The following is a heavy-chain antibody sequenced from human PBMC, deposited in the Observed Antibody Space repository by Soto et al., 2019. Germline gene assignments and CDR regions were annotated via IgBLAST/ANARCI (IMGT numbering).Heavy chain of an antibody. Sequence: SETLSLTCVVPGESFSGYYWSWIRQTPGMGLEWIGEVDHRGSTTYNPSLKNRASISIDSSKNLFSLELTSVTAADTALYFCARYEYGNSLYGVDVWGQGTRVTVSS. J-gene: IGHJ6*02. CDR2: VDHRGST. CDR3: ARYEYGNSLYGVDV. V-gene: IGHV4-34*01. D-gene: IGHD1-7*01. CDR1: GESFSGYY.